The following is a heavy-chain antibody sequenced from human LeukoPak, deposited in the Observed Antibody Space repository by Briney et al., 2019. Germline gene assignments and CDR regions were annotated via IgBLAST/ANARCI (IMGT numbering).Heavy chain of an antibody. D-gene: IGHD2-2*01. J-gene: IGHJ6*04. CDR2: IFYSGST. Sequence: SETLSLTCSVSGGSVSTYYWSWIRQPPGKGLEWIGYIFYSGSTNYNPSLKSRVTMSLDTSKNQFSLKLSSVTAADTAVYYCARAGGYQLLLNVWGKGTTVTVSS. CDR1: GGSVSTYY. V-gene: IGHV4-59*02. CDR3: ARAGGYQLLLNV.